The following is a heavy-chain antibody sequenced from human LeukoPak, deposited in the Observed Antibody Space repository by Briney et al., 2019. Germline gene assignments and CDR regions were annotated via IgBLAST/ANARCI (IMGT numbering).Heavy chain of an antibody. CDR2: ISTTSDYI. D-gene: IGHD6-13*01. Sequence: GGSLRLSCAASGFTFSGYSMNWVRQAPGKGLEWVSSISTTSDYIHYADSLKGRVATSRDNAKNSLYLQMNSLRAEDTAVYYCARGGIYSQGFDYRGQGSLVTVSS. CDR1: GFTFSGYS. J-gene: IGHJ4*02. V-gene: IGHV3-21*01. CDR3: ARGGIYSQGFDY.